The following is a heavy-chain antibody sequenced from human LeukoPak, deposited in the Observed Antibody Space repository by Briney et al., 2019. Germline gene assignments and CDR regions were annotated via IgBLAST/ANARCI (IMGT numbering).Heavy chain of an antibody. Sequence: GGSLRLSCAASGFTFSNYGMHWVRQAPGKGLEWVAFIRYDGSNKSYADSVKGRFTISRDKSKNTLYLQMNSLRAEDTAVYYCARARKSGGITMIRGVKDRGWFDPWGQGTLVTVSS. J-gene: IGHJ5*02. V-gene: IGHV3-30*02. CDR1: GFTFSNYG. CDR2: IRYDGSNK. D-gene: IGHD3-10*01. CDR3: ARARKSGGITMIRGVKDRGWFDP.